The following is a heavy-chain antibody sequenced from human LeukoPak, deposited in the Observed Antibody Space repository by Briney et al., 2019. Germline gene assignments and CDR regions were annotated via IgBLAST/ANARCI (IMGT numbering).Heavy chain of an antibody. V-gene: IGHV4-34*01. CDR2: INHSGST. D-gene: IGHD3-10*01. Sequence: SETLSLTCAVYGGSFSGYYWSWIRQPPGKGLEWIGEINHSGSTNYNPSLKSRVTISVDTSKNQFSLKLSSVTAADTAVYYCARRSMWFGDSFDYWGQGTLVTVSS. J-gene: IGHJ4*02. CDR3: ARRSMWFGDSFDY. CDR1: GGSFSGYY.